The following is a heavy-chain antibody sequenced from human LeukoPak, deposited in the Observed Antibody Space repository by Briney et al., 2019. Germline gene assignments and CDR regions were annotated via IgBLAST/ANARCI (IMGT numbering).Heavy chain of an antibody. CDR2: MNTNNGNT. Sequence: ASVKVSCKASGYTFTSSDINRVRQATGQGLEWMGWMNTNNGNTGYAQKFQGRVTMTRNTSISTAYMELSSLTSEDTAVYYCARAGGGSSWYSVLDYWGQGTLVTVSS. D-gene: IGHD6-13*01. CDR3: ARAGGGSSWYSVLDY. CDR1: GYTFTSSD. J-gene: IGHJ4*02. V-gene: IGHV1-8*01.